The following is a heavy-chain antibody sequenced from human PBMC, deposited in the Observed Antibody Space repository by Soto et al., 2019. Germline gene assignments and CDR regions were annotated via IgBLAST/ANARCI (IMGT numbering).Heavy chain of an antibody. CDR1: GFSIRSYG. D-gene: IGHD3-10*01. Sequence: SLTDSYRAAGFSIRSYGMHRVSQAPGKGLEWVAVIGFDGNNEHYADSVRGRFTISRDNSEKTMFLQMNSLRAEDTAVYYCARGGDSVEYYGTDVWGQGTTVTVSS. CDR3: ARGGDSVEYYGTDV. J-gene: IGHJ6*02. CDR2: IGFDGNNE. V-gene: IGHV3-30*03.